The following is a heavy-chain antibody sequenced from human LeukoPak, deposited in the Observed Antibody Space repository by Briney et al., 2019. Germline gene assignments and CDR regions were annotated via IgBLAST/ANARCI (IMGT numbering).Heavy chain of an antibody. V-gene: IGHV4-34*01. J-gene: IGHJ4*02. CDR1: GGSFSGYY. D-gene: IGHD2-2*02. CDR3: ASLGGYCSSTSCYTQFDY. CDR2: INHSGST. Sequence: SETLSLTCAVYGGSFSGYYWSWVRQPPGKGLEWIGEINHSGSTNYNPSLKSRVTISVDTSKNQFSLKLSSVTAADTAVYYCASLGGYCSSTSCYTQFDYWGQGTLVTVSS.